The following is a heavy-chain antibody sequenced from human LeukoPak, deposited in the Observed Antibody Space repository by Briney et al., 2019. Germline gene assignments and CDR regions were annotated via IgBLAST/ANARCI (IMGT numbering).Heavy chain of an antibody. CDR3: ANRVVVAATTYYLDY. V-gene: IGHV3-23*01. J-gene: IGHJ4*02. D-gene: IGHD2-15*01. CDR1: GFTFSSYA. Sequence: GGSLRLSCAASGFTFSSYAMSWVRQAPGKGLEWVSSISGTTGRAYYADSVKGRFTISRDNSKNTLYLQMNSLRAEDTAVYYCANRVVVAATTYYLDYWGKEPLVTVSS. CDR2: ISGTTGRA.